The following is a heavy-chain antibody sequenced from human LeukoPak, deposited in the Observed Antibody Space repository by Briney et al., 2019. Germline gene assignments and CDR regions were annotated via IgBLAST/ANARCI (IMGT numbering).Heavy chain of an antibody. V-gene: IGHV3-21*01. D-gene: IGHD6-13*01. CDR2: ISSHNSYI. CDR1: GFTFSDYN. CDR3: ARGAYSSGWWDYYYYMDV. Sequence: GGSLRLSCAASGFTFSDYNLNWVRQAPGKGLEWVSTISSHNSYIYYADSVKGRFTISRDNAKNSLYLQMNGLRAEDTAVYYCARGAYSSGWWDYYYYMDVWGTGTTVTVSS. J-gene: IGHJ6*03.